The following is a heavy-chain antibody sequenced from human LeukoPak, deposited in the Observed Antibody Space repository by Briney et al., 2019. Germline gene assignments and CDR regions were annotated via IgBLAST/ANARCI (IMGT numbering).Heavy chain of an antibody. J-gene: IGHJ2*01. CDR2: IYYSGST. Sequence: SETLSLTCTVSGGPISSSFWSWIRQPPGKGLEWIGHIYYSGSTNYNPSLKSRVTISVDTSKNQSSLKLSSVTAADTAVYSCARRGANSGSYSHFDLWGRGTLVTVSA. CDR3: ARRGANSGSYSHFDL. D-gene: IGHD1-26*01. CDR1: GGPISSSF. V-gene: IGHV4-59*01.